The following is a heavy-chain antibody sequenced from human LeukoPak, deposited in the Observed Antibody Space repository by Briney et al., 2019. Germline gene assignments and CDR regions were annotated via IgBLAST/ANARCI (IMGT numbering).Heavy chain of an antibody. CDR1: GGSISSYY. CDR3: GRVDGIYGSGSSHYYYYMDV. J-gene: IGHJ6*03. V-gene: IGHV4-59*01. Sequence: SETLSLTLNVSGGSISSYYWSWFRQPPGKGLEWIHYVYYSGSTNSHPPLKSGLPSSVATSKNQCSLKLSSGNATTRPSYYVGRVDGIYGSGSSHYYYYMDVWGRGTTVTVSS. CDR2: VYYSGST. D-gene: IGHD3-10*01.